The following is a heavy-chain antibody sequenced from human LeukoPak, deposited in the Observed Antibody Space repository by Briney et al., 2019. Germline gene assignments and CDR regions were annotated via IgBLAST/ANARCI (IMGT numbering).Heavy chain of an antibody. J-gene: IGHJ5*02. D-gene: IGHD3-10*01. CDR3: TRHRTIGVGENWLDP. CDR1: GFSFSDAG. Sequence: GGTLKLSCAASGFSFSDAGIHWVRHTSGKGLEWVGRTSAKADNYVTEYAASVNGRFTISRDNSKSTAYLQMNSRRAEDTAVYYCTRHRTIGVGENWLDPWGEGTLVTVSS. CDR2: TSAKADNYVT. V-gene: IGHV3-73*01.